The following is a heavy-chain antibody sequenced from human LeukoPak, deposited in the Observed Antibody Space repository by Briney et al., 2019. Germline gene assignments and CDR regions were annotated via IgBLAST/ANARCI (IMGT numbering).Heavy chain of an antibody. CDR3: ARVRDGYNDAYDI. CDR1: GYTFTDYN. V-gene: IGHV1-46*01. J-gene: IGHJ3*02. D-gene: IGHD5-24*01. CDR2: IKPSGGDT. Sequence: ASVKVSCKPSGYTFTDYNLHWVRQAPGQRLEWMGLIKPSGGDTSYAQTFQGRVFMTRDTSTSTVYMELSSLKSEDTAVYYCARVRDGYNDAYDIWGQGTMVTVSS.